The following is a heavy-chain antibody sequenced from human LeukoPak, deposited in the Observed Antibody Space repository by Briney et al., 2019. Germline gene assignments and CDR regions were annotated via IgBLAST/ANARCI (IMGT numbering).Heavy chain of an antibody. CDR2: IYHSGST. CDR3: ARPGYCSSTSCYVLAFDI. J-gene: IGHJ3*02. V-gene: IGHV4-38-2*02. Sequence: PSETLSLTCTVSGYSISSGYYWGWIRQPPGKGLEWIGSIYHSGSTYYNPSLKSRVTISVDTSKNQFSLKLSSVTAADTAVYYCARPGYCSSTSCYVLAFDIWGQGTMVTVSS. D-gene: IGHD2-2*01. CDR1: GYSISSGYY.